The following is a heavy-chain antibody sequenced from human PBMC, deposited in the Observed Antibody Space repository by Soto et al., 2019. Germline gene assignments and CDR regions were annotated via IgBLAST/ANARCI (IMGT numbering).Heavy chain of an antibody. CDR1: GCTFSSYA. Sequence: SVKVSCKASGCTFSSYAISWVRQAPGQGLEWMGRIIPILGIANYAQRFQGRVTITADKSTSTAYMELSSLRSEDTAVYYCATITRGLELLSWGQGLLVTVSS. J-gene: IGHJ5*02. CDR2: IIPILGIA. V-gene: IGHV1-69*04. D-gene: IGHD1-7*01. CDR3: ATITRGLELLS.